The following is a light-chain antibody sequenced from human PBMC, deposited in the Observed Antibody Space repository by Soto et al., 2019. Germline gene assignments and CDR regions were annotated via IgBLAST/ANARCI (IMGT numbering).Light chain of an antibody. CDR3: QQYGRSPPRT. CDR2: GAF. J-gene: IGKJ4*01. Sequence: EVVLTQSPGTLSLSPGERATLSCRANQSVSSNYLAWYQQKPGQAPRLLIYGAFTRATGIPDRFSGSGSGTDFTLTITRLEPEDFAVYYCQQYGRSPPRTFGGGTKVEMK. CDR1: QSVSSNY. V-gene: IGKV3-20*01.